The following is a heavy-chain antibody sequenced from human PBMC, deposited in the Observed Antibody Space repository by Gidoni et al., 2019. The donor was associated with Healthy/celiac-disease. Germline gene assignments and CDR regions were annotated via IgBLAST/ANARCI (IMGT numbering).Heavy chain of an antibody. CDR1: GDGVSSNSAA. D-gene: IGHD4-17*01. CDR2: TYYRSKWYN. CDR3: ARDLGSVDLTDYGDYSDAFDI. Sequence: QVQLQQSGPGLVKPSQTLSLTCAIAGDGVSSNSAAWNWLRQSQSRGLEWLGRTYYRSKWYNDYAVSVKSRITINPDTSKNQFSLQLNSVTPEDTAVYYCARDLGSVDLTDYGDYSDAFDIWGQGTMVTVSS. V-gene: IGHV6-1*01. J-gene: IGHJ3*02.